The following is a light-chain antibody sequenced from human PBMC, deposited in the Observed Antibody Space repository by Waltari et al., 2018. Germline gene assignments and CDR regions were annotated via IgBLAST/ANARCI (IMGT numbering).Light chain of an antibody. CDR1: QSVSNS. J-gene: IGKJ4*01. Sequence: EIILTQSPATLSLSPGDRATLSCRVSQSVSNSLSWYQQKPGQAPRLLIYDASTRATGIPARFSGSGSGTDFTLTIGSLEPEDFAVYFCLQRSNWPPTFGGGTTVEIK. CDR3: LQRSNWPPT. CDR2: DAS. V-gene: IGKV3-11*01.